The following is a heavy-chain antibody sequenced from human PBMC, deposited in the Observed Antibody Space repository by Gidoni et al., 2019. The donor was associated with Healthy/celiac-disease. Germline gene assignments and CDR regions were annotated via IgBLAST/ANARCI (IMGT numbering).Heavy chain of an antibody. CDR3: ARDGWFGENSQGNYYYGMDV. CDR1: GYTFTSYG. V-gene: IGHV1-18*01. CDR2: ISAYNGNT. D-gene: IGHD3-10*01. J-gene: IGHJ6*02. Sequence: QVQLVQSGAEVKKPGASVKVSCKASGYTFTSYGISWVRQAPGQGLEWMGWISAYNGNTNYAQKLQGRVTMTTDTSTSTAYMELRSLRSDDTAVYYCARDGWFGENSQGNYYYGMDVWGQGTTVTVSS.